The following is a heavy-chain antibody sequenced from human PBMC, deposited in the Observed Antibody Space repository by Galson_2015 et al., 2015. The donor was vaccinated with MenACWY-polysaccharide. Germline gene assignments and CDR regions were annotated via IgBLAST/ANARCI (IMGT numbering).Heavy chain of an antibody. Sequence: SLRLSCAASGFTFSSYSMNWVRQAPGKGLEWVSYISSGGTIYYADSVKGRFTISSDNANNSLYLQMNSLRDDNTAVYYCARVLKGLVGATPYSWGQGTLVT. CDR3: ARVLKGLVGATPYS. V-gene: IGHV3-48*02. CDR1: GFTFSSYS. CDR2: ISSGGTI. J-gene: IGHJ4*02. D-gene: IGHD1-26*01.